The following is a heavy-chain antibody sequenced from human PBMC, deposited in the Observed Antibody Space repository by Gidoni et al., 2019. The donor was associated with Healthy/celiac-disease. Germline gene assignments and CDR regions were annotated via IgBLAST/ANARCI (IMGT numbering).Heavy chain of an antibody. CDR3: ARIYSKSFSPDLYFDY. CDR1: GGSISSYY. J-gene: IGHJ4*02. Sequence: QVPLQESGPGLVKPSETLSLTCTVPGGSISSYYWSWIRQPPGKGLEWIGYIYYSGSTNYNPSRKSRVTISVDTSKNQFSLKLSSVTAADTAVYYCARIYSKSFSPDLYFDYWGQGTLVTVSS. D-gene: IGHD2-15*01. CDR2: IYYSGST. V-gene: IGHV4-59*01.